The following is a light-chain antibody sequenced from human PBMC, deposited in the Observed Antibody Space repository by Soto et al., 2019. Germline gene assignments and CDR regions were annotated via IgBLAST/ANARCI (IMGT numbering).Light chain of an antibody. CDR1: SSNIGAGSD. CDR3: CSFAGPKRFTLYV. Sequence: QSVLTQPPSISGAPGQRVTISCTCSSSNIGAGSDVHWYHQLPGTAPKLLIYGNTNRPAGVPDRFSGSKSGTSASLAIAGLQADDEADYHCCSFAGPKRFTLYVVGTGTKVT. CDR2: GNT. V-gene: IGLV1-40*01. J-gene: IGLJ1*01.